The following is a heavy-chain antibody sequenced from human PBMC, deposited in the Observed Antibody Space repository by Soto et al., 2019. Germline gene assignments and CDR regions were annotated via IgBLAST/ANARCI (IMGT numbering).Heavy chain of an antibody. CDR1: GFTFSTYG. CDR2: TSYDGSNK. Sequence: QVQLVESGGGVVQPGRSLRLSCAASGFTFSTYGMHWVRQAPGKGLEWVAVTSYDGSNKYYADSVKGRFTISRDNSKKTLYLQMNRLRAEDTAVYYCATRGFTGQFDDWGQGTLVTVSS. J-gene: IGHJ4*02. D-gene: IGHD3-16*01. V-gene: IGHV3-30*03. CDR3: ATRGFTGQFDD.